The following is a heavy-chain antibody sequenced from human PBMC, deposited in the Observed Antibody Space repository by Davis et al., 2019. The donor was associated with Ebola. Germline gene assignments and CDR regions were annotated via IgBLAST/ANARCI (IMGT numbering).Heavy chain of an antibody. CDR2: IHYTGST. CDR1: GASISTYY. J-gene: IGHJ3*02. V-gene: IGHV4-59*01. D-gene: IGHD6-19*01. Sequence: PGGSLSLSCTVSGASISTYYWSWTRQPPGKGREGIGYIHYTGSTNYNPSLNSRVIISVDPSKNQFSLKLSSVNAADTALYYCARVEGYSSGAFDIWGQGTMVTVSS. CDR3: ARVEGYSSGAFDI.